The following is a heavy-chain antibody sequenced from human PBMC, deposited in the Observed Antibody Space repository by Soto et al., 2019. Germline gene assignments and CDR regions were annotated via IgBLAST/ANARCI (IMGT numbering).Heavy chain of an antibody. CDR1: GYSFTSYW. Sequence: LGESLKISCKGSGYSFTSYWISWVRQMPGKGLEWMGRIDPSDSYTNYSPSFQGHVTISADKSISTAYLQWSSLKASDTAMYYCTRGGGGSLIDAFDIWGQGIMVTVSS. CDR3: TRGGGGSLIDAFDI. V-gene: IGHV5-10-1*01. D-gene: IGHD3-16*01. J-gene: IGHJ3*02. CDR2: IDPSDSYT.